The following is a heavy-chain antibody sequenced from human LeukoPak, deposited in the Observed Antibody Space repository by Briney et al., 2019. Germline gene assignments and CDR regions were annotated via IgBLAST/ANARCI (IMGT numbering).Heavy chain of an antibody. V-gene: IGHV3-30*02. CDR3: ARHYGDFFDY. Sequence: GGSLRLSCAASGFSFSDFGMHWVRQAPGKGLEWVAFIRYDGSNKYYADSVKGRFTISRDDSKNTLYLQMNSLRAEDTAVYYCARHYGDFFDYWGQGTLVTVSS. CDR2: IRYDGSNK. D-gene: IGHD4-17*01. J-gene: IGHJ4*02. CDR1: GFSFSDFG.